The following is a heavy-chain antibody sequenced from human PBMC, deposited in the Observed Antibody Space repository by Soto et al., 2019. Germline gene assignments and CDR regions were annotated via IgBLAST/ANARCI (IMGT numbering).Heavy chain of an antibody. Sequence: GGSLRLSCAASGFTFSSYGMHWVRQAPGKGLEWVAVISYDGSNKYYADSVKGRFTISRDNSKNTLYLQMNSLRAEDTAVYYCAKDHEDFMITFGGVTDRMDVRGQGTTVTVSS. J-gene: IGHJ6*02. CDR3: AKDHEDFMITFGGVTDRMDV. D-gene: IGHD3-16*01. CDR2: ISYDGSNK. CDR1: GFTFSSYG. V-gene: IGHV3-30*18.